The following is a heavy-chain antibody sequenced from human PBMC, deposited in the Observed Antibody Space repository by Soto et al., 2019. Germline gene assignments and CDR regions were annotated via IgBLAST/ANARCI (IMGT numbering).Heavy chain of an antibody. CDR3: ARYLGRDYYYYYYGMDV. CDR2: IYYSGST. J-gene: IGHJ6*02. V-gene: IGHV4-31*03. Sequence: ASETLSLTCTVSGGSISSGGYYWSWIRQHPGKGLEWIGYIYYSGSTYYNPSLKSRVTISVDTSKNQFSLKLSSVTAADTAVYYCARYLGRDYYYYYYGMDVWGQGTTVTVSS. D-gene: IGHD1-26*01. CDR1: GGSISSGGYY.